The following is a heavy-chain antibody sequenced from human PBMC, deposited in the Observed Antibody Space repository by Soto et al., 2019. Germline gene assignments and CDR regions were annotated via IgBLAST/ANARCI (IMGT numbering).Heavy chain of an antibody. CDR1: RFIFSDYA. J-gene: IGHJ5*01. CDR3: AKDAVSYNGEWDWFDS. V-gene: IGHV3-23*01. Sequence: DVQLLESGGGLVQPGGSLTLSCAASRFIFSDYAMNWVRQAPGKGREWVSSIGGGNTDRYYADSVKGRLIISRDNSKNTMYLQMNSLRDDDTAVYYCAKDAVSYNGEWDWFDSWGQGTLVTVSS. CDR2: IGGGNTDR. D-gene: IGHD3-10*01.